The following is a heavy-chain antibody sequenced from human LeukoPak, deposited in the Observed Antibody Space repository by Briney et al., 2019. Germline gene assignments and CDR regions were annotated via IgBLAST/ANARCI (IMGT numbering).Heavy chain of an antibody. CDR3: ARGNRWLQRYFDY. J-gene: IGHJ4*02. D-gene: IGHD5-24*01. CDR1: GGSFSGYY. CDR2: INHSGST. Sequence: PSETLSLTCAVYGGSFSGYYWSWIRQPPGKGLEWIGEINHSGSTNYNPSLKSRVTISVDTSKNQFSLKLSSVTAADTAVYYCARGNRWLQRYFDYWGQRTLVTVSS. V-gene: IGHV4-34*01.